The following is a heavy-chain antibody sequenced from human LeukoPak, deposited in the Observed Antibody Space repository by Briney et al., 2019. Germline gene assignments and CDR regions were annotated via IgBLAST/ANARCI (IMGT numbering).Heavy chain of an antibody. Sequence: ASVKVSCKASVGTFSSYAISWVRQAPGQGLEWMGRIIPILGIANYAQKFQGRVTITADKSTSTAYMELSSLRSEDTAVYYCARDCGDSSGYSKYYFDYWGQGTLVTVSS. CDR3: ARDCGDSSGYSKYYFDY. J-gene: IGHJ4*02. D-gene: IGHD3-22*01. V-gene: IGHV1-69*04. CDR2: IIPILGIA. CDR1: VGTFSSYA.